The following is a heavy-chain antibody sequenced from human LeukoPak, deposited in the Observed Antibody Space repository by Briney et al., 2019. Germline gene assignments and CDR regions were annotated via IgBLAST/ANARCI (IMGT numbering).Heavy chain of an antibody. V-gene: IGHV3-15*01. Sequence: GGSLRLSCAASGFTLTTAWMSWVRQAPGKGLEWVGRSISKSDGGTTDYAAPVKGRFTISRDDSKNMLYLQMNSLRTEDTAVYYCTTNHFDWGQGTLVTVSS. CDR1: GFTLTTAW. CDR3: TTNHFD. D-gene: IGHD2/OR15-2a*01. CDR2: SISKSDGGTT. J-gene: IGHJ4*02.